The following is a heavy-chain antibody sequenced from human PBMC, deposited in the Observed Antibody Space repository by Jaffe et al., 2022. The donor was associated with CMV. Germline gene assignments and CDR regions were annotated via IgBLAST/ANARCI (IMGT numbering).Heavy chain of an antibody. V-gene: IGHV3-7*03. Sequence: DVQLVESGGGLVQPGGSLRLSCAASGFTFNTFWMIWVRQAPGKGLEWVATINQFGGEQYSVDSVKGRFIISRDNAKNSLYLQMNSLRAEDTAVYYCARGLRGGEISKTLFLDFWGQGTLVTVSS. CDR3: ARGLRGGEISKTLFLDF. D-gene: IGHD2-15*01. J-gene: IGHJ4*02. CDR2: INQFGGEQ. CDR1: GFTFNTFW.